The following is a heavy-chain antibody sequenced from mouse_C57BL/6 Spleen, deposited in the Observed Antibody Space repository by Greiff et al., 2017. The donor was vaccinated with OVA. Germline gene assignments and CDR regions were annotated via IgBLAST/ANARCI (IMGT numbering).Heavy chain of an antibody. CDR2: IRNKANGYTT. D-gene: IGHD4-1*01. CDR1: GFTFTDYY. Sequence: EVKLMESGGGLVQPGGSLSLSCAASGFTFTDYYMSWVRQPPGKALEWLGFIRNKANGYTTEYSASVKGRFTISRDNSQSILYLQMNALRAEDSATYYCARELGYFDYWGKGTTLTVAS. CDR3: ARELGYFDY. J-gene: IGHJ2*01. V-gene: IGHV7-3*01.